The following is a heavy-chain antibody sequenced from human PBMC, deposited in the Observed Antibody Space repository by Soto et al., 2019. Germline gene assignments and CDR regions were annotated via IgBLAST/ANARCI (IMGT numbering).Heavy chain of an antibody. Sequence: SGGSLRLSCAASGFTFSSFSMNWVRQAPGKGLEWVSSISSSSTYIDYADSVKGRFTISRDNAKNSLYLQMNSLRAEDTAVYYCAAQRGDLAMAFFPALYWGQGTLVTVSS. CDR3: AAQRGDLAMAFFPALY. CDR2: ISSSSTYI. D-gene: IGHD6-19*01. CDR1: GFTFSSFS. V-gene: IGHV3-21*01. J-gene: IGHJ4*01.